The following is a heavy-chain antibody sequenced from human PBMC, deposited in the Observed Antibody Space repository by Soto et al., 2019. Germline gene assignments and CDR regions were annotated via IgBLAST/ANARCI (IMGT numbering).Heavy chain of an antibody. V-gene: IGHV3-7*01. J-gene: IGHJ6*02. D-gene: IGHD3-10*01. CDR2: IKQDGSEK. Sequence: GGSLRLSCEASGFTFRSYWMSWVRQAPGKGLEWVANIKQDGSEKYYVDSVKGRFTVSRENAKNSLYLQMNSLRAADTAVYYCARDRAVRGVGGMDVWGQGTTVTVSS. CDR1: GFTFRSYW. CDR3: ARDRAVRGVGGMDV.